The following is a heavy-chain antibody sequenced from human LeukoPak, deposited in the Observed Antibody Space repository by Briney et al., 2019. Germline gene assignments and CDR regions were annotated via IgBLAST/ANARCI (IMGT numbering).Heavy chain of an antibody. J-gene: IGHJ6*03. CDR3: ARDDIGAYYYYMDV. CDR1: GYSISSGYY. V-gene: IGHV4-38-2*02. CDR2: IYHSGST. Sequence: SETLSLTCTVSGYSISSGYYWGWIRQPPGKGLEWIGSIYHSGSTYYNPSLKSRVTISVDTSKNQFSLKLGSVTAADTAVYYCARDDIGAYYYYMDVWGKGTTVTISS.